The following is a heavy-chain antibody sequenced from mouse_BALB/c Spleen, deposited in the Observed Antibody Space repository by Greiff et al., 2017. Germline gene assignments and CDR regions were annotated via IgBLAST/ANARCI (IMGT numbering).Heavy chain of an antibody. V-gene: IGHV5-4*02. D-gene: IGHD3-1*01. J-gene: IGHJ2*01. CDR1: GFTFSDYY. CDR2: ISDGGSYT. CDR3: ARDSSFDY. Sequence: EVQVVESGGGLVKPGGSLKLSCAASGFTFSDYYMYWVRQTPEKRLEWVATISDGGSYTYYPDSVKGRFTISRDNAKNNLYLQMSSLKSEDTAMYYCARDSSFDYWGQGTTLTVSS.